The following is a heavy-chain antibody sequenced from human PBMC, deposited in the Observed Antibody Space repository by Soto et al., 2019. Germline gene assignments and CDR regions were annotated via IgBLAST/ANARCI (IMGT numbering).Heavy chain of an antibody. J-gene: IGHJ5*02. Sequence: QVTLKESGPVLVKPTETLTLRCTVSGLSITDSEMGVSWIRQPPGQPLEWLAHIDSSGEKSYRTFLKSRLAISKDPSKSQIALTMTKMDPADTATYYCARRHLAVAVSPWFDPWGQGSPVTVSS. CDR3: ARRHLAVAVSPWFDP. CDR1: GLSITDSEMG. D-gene: IGHD6-19*01. V-gene: IGHV2-26*01. CDR2: IDSSGEK.